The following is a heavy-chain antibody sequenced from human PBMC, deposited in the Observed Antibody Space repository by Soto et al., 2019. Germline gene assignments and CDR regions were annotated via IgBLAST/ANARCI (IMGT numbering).Heavy chain of an antibody. CDR3: ARGGSGH. D-gene: IGHD3-10*01. V-gene: IGHV3-21*01. CDR2: ISSRSSYT. CDR1: GFTFSSYS. Sequence: EVQLVESGGGLVKPGGSLRLSCAASGFTFSSYSMNWFRQAPGKGLEWVSSISSRSSYTYYADSVRGRFTISRDDAKNSLYLQMDSLRADDTAAYYCARGGSGHWGQGTLVTVSS. J-gene: IGHJ4*02.